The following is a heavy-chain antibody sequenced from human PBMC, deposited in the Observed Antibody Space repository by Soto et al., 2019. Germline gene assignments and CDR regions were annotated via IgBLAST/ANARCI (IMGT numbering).Heavy chain of an antibody. CDR1: GDSINNGYW. J-gene: IGHJ6*02. V-gene: IGHV4-4*02. D-gene: IGHD6-19*01. Sequence: QVQLQESGPGLVKPSGTLSLTCGVSGDSINNGYWWTWVRQPPGKGLEWIGEKHHSGSTNYNLSHKSRVSISLDKSKSQFSLNLSSVTAADTAVYFCASSSGWWRLDVWGQGTTVTVSS. CDR2: KHHSGST. CDR3: ASSSGWWRLDV.